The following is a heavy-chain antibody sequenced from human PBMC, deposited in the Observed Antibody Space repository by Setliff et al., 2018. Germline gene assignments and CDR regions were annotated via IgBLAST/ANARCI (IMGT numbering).Heavy chain of an antibody. Sequence: ASVKVSCKASGGTFKSDGFNWVRQAPGQGLEWMGRIIPVFRTATYAPKFQGRVTISADESARTAYMELSSLRFEDTAVYYCARDTRDKYDTSGYYLSFDSWGQGALVTVSS. D-gene: IGHD3-22*01. CDR1: GGTFKSDG. CDR2: IIPVFRTA. V-gene: IGHV1-69*13. J-gene: IGHJ4*02. CDR3: ARDTRDKYDTSGYYLSFDS.